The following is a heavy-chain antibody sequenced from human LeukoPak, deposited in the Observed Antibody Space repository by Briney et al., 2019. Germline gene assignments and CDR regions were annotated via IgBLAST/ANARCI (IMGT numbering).Heavy chain of an antibody. CDR3: ARVVPRGGDDY. CDR1: GGSISGSSYY. D-gene: IGHD2-21*01. V-gene: IGHV4-39*07. CDR2: IYYSGST. Sequence: SETLSLTCTVSGGSISGSSYYWGWNRQPPGKGLEWIGTIYYSGSTYYNPSLKSRVTTSVDTSKNQFSLKLSSVTAADTAVYYCARVVPRGGDDYWGQGTLVTVSS. J-gene: IGHJ4*02.